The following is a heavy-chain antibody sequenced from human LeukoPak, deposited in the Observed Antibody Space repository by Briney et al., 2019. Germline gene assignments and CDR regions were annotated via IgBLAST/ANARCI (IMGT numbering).Heavy chain of an antibody. Sequence: ASVKVSCKASGSTFSDYHINWVRQASGQGPEWMGWINTKSGDAKYNQAFQGRVTMTRDTSISTAYMELNRLRSDDTAMYYCARGEYSNGYPYRLDSWGQGTLVTVSS. D-gene: IGHD3-16*01. J-gene: IGHJ4*02. CDR3: ARGEYSNGYPYRLDS. CDR2: INTKSGDA. CDR1: GSTFSDYH. V-gene: IGHV1-2*02.